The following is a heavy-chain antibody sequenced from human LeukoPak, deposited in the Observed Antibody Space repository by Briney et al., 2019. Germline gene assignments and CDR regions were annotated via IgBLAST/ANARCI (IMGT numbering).Heavy chain of an antibody. J-gene: IGHJ5*02. CDR3: ARVAVIAAAGTRYFWFDP. Sequence: ASVKVSCKASGYTFTSYGISWVRQAPGQGLEWMGWISAYNGNTNYAQKLQGRVTMTTDTSTSTAYMELRSLRSDDTAVYYCARVAVIAAAGTRYFWFDPWGQGTLVTVSS. CDR1: GYTFTSYG. V-gene: IGHV1-18*01. D-gene: IGHD6-13*01. CDR2: ISAYNGNT.